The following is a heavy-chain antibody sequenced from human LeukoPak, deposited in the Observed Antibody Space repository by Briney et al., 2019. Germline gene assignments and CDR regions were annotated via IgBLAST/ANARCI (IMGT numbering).Heavy chain of an antibody. CDR1: GFTFSSYA. D-gene: IGHD3-16*01. J-gene: IGHJ4*02. V-gene: IGHV3-30*04. Sequence: PGRSLRLSCAASGFTFSSYAMHWVRQAPGKGLEWVAVISYDGSNKYYADSVKGRFTISRDNSKNTLYLQMNSLRAEDTAVYYCARGGPFTFGDLSYFDYWGQGTLVTVSS. CDR2: ISYDGSNK. CDR3: ARGGPFTFGDLSYFDY.